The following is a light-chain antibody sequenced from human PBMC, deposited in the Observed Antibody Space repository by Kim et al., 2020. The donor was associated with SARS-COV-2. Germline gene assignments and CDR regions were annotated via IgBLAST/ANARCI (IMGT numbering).Light chain of an antibody. V-gene: IGLV1-47*01. Sequence: GQRVTISCSGRSSNIGSDYVYWYQQLPGTAPKLLIYKDNQRPSGVPDRFSGSKSGTSASLAVSGLRSEDEGDYYCAAWDDSLSAWVFGGGTQLTVL. CDR2: KDN. CDR1: SSNIGSDY. J-gene: IGLJ3*02. CDR3: AAWDDSLSAWV.